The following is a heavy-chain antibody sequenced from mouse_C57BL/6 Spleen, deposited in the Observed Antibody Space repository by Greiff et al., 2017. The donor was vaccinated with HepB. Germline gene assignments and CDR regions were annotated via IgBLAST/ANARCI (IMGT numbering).Heavy chain of an antibody. Sequence: EVHLVESGGGLVKPGGSLKLSCAASGFTFSSYAMSWVRQTPEKRLEWVATISDGGSYTYYPDNVKGRFTISRDNAKNNLYLQMSHLKSEDTAMYYCARDVSNFFFDYWGQGTTLTVSS. CDR2: ISDGGSYT. CDR1: GFTFSSYA. CDR3: ARDVSNFFFDY. D-gene: IGHD4-1*01. V-gene: IGHV5-4*01. J-gene: IGHJ2*01.